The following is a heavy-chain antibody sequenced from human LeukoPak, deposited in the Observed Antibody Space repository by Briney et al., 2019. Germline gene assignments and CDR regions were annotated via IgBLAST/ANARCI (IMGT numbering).Heavy chain of an antibody. D-gene: IGHD3-16*02. J-gene: IGHJ4*02. V-gene: IGHV4-34*01. Sequence: SETLSLTCAVYGGSFSGYYWSWIRQPPGKGLEWIGEINHSGSTNYNPSLKSRVTISVDTSKNQFSLKPSSVTAADTAVYYCARGHYDYVWGSYRYVDYWGQGTLVTVSS. CDR3: ARGHYDYVWGSYRYVDY. CDR1: GGSFSGYY. CDR2: INHSGST.